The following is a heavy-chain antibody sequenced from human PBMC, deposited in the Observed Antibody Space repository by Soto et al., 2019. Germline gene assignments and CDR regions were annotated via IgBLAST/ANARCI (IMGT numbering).Heavy chain of an antibody. CDR3: ARTHCSSACCYRFYYYGTHV. J-gene: IGHJ6*02. Sequence: PSETLSFTCAVSGGSVSSGPYYWSWIRQHQGRGLEWIGYIYYSESTYYNPSLKSRVSISLDTSKNQFSLKLSSVTATDTAVYYCARTHCSSACCYRFYYYGTHVRGQGAMVTVSS. CDR1: GGSVSSGPYY. CDR2: IYYSEST. D-gene: IGHD2-2*01. V-gene: IGHV4-31*11.